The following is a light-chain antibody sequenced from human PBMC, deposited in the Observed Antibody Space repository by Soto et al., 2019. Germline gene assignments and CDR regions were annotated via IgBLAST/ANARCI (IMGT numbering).Light chain of an antibody. J-gene: IGLJ1*01. CDR2: DVS. Sequence: QSVLTQPASVSGSPGQSITISCTGTSSDVGGYNYVSWYQQHPGKAPKLMIYDVSNRPSGVFNRFSGSKSGNTASLTFSGLQAEDEADYYCSSYTSSSTLLFGTGTKVTVL. CDR1: SSDVGGYNY. V-gene: IGLV2-14*01. CDR3: SSYTSSSTLL.